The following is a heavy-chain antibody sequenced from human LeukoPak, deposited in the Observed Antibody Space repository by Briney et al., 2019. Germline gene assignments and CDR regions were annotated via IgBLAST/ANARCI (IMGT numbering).Heavy chain of an antibody. CDR3: AISDVYNYDFWSGRTTPPDV. CDR2: ISSSSSYI. D-gene: IGHD3-3*01. Sequence: PGGSLRLSCAASGFTFSSYAMSWVRQAPGKGLEWVSSISSSSSYIYYADSVKGRFTISRDNAKNSLYLQMNSLRAEDTAVYYCAISDVYNYDFWSGRTTPPDVWGQGTTVTVSS. J-gene: IGHJ6*02. CDR1: GFTFSSYA. V-gene: IGHV3-21*01.